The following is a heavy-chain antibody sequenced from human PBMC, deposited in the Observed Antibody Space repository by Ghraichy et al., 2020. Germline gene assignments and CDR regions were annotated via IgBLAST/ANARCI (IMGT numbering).Heavy chain of an antibody. Sequence: SETLSLTCTVSGGSISSYYWSWIRQPPGKGLEWIGYIYYSGSTNYNPSLKSRVTISVDTSKNQFSLKLSSVTAADTAVYYCARDKSMYSRYDFWSGYSDPYYYYYGMDVWGQGTTVTVSS. CDR2: IYYSGST. J-gene: IGHJ6*02. CDR3: ARDKSMYSRYDFWSGYSDPYYYYYGMDV. CDR1: GGSISSYY. V-gene: IGHV4-59*01. D-gene: IGHD3-3*01.